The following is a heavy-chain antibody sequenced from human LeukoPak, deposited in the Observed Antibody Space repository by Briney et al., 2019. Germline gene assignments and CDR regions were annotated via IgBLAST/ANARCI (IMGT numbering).Heavy chain of an antibody. CDR1: GGSISSYY. D-gene: IGHD3-22*01. CDR2: IYTSGST. V-gene: IGHV4-4*09. Sequence: PSETLSLTCTVSGGSISSYYWSWIRQPPGKGLEWIGYIYTSGSTNYNPSLKSRVTISVDTSKNQFSLKLSSVTAADTAVYYCARLSQTPDYYGSGGYFYLGYWGQGTRVTVSS. CDR3: ARLSQTPDYYGSGGYFYLGY. J-gene: IGHJ4*02.